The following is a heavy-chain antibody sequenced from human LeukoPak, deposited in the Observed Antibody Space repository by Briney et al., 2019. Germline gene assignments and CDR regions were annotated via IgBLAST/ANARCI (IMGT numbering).Heavy chain of an antibody. CDR1: GGSIISTSYY. CDR2: IYYSGST. CDR3: ARGRQDVTMIVVVMTAVSYYLDV. D-gene: IGHD3-22*01. Sequence: SETLSLTCTVSGGSIISTSYYWGWIRQPPGKGLEWIGSIYYSGSTDYNPSLKSRVTMSVDTSKNQFSLKLSSVTAADTAVYYCARGRQDVTMIVVVMTAVSYYLDVWGKGTTVTVS. V-gene: IGHV4-39*07. J-gene: IGHJ6*03.